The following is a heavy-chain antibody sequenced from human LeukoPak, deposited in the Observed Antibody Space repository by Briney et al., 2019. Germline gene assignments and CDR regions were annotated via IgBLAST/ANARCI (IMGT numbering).Heavy chain of an antibody. CDR1: GFTVSSNY. J-gene: IGHJ4*02. CDR3: AGHRSSGWYAY. D-gene: IGHD6-19*01. Sequence: GGSLRLSCATSGFTVSSNYMSWVRQAPGKGLEWVSVIYDSGTTYYADSVKGRFLIFRDTSKNTVDLQMNSLRVEDTAVYYCAGHRSSGWYAYWGQGTLVTVSS. CDR2: IYDSGTT. V-gene: IGHV3-53*01.